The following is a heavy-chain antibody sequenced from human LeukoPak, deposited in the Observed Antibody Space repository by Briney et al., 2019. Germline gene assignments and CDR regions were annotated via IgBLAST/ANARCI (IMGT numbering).Heavy chain of an antibody. Sequence: PSETLSLTCTVSGGSIGSYYWGWIRQPAGKGLEWIGRIYTSGSTNYNPSLKSRVTMSVDTSKNQFSLKLSSVTAADTAVYYCARAAYDSSGYYADYWGQGTLVTVSS. V-gene: IGHV4-4*07. CDR1: GGSIGSYY. J-gene: IGHJ4*02. CDR3: ARAAYDSSGYYADY. CDR2: IYTSGST. D-gene: IGHD3-22*01.